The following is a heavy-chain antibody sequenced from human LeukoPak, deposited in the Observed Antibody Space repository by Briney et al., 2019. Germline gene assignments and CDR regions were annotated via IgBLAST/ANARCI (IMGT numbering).Heavy chain of an antibody. Sequence: TGGSLRLSCAASGFTFSRYSMNWVRQAPGKGPEWVSSISSSSSYIYYADSVKGRFTISRDNAKNSLYLQMNSLRAEDTAVYYCAKGGCSSTSCYGPFDYYYYMDVWGKGTTVTVSS. D-gene: IGHD2-2*01. CDR2: ISSSSSYI. CDR1: GFTFSRYS. J-gene: IGHJ6*03. CDR3: AKGGCSSTSCYGPFDYYYYMDV. V-gene: IGHV3-21*01.